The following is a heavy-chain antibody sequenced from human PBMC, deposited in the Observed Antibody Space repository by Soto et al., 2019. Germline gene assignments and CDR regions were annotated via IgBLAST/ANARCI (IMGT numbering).Heavy chain of an antibody. D-gene: IGHD4-17*01. Sequence: QVQLEESGGGVVQPGRSLRLSCEASGFTFNTYSMHWVRQPPGEGLEWLAAIWYDGTQKYYVDSVKGRFIISRDNSKKTLYLEMNSLRAEDTAVYYCARAGGTTVTGLWHFDSWGQGTLVTVSS. CDR3: ARAGGTTVTGLWHFDS. CDR1: GFTFNTYS. CDR2: IWYDGTQK. V-gene: IGHV3-33*01. J-gene: IGHJ4*02.